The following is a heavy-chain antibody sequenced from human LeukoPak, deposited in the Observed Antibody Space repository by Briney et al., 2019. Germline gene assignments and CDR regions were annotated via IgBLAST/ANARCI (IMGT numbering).Heavy chain of an antibody. V-gene: IGHV3-30*02. D-gene: IGHD3-3*01. CDR1: ASSFRNNG. CDR2: IRYEGNIK. J-gene: IGHJ3*02. Sequence: PGGSLRLSCAASASSFRNNGMHWVRQAPGKGLEWVAFIRYEGNIKSYADSVKGRFTISRDNFNNILYLQMNSLRAEDTAVYYCARSSYYDFWSGYTVGAFDIWGQGTMVTVSS. CDR3: ARSSYYDFWSGYTVGAFDI.